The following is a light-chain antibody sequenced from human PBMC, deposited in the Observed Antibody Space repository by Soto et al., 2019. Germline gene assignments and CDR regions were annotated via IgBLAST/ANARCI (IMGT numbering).Light chain of an antibody. V-gene: IGKV1-5*03. CDR3: QQYEAYPLT. Sequence: DIQMAQSPSTLSASVGDRVTITCRASESISSWLAWYQQKPGKAPKLLIYEASSLESGVPSRFSGSGSGTEFTLTISSLQPDDFATYSCQQYEAYPLTFGGGTKVEIK. J-gene: IGKJ4*01. CDR1: ESISSW. CDR2: EAS.